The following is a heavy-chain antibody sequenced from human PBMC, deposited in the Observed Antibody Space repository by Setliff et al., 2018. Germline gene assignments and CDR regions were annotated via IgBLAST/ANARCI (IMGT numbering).Heavy chain of an antibody. CDR2: IYYSGST. V-gene: IGHV4-39*07. J-gene: IGHJ5*02. D-gene: IGHD3-22*01. CDR3: ARGPYNIYDRSGYGFTNWFDP. CDR1: GGSISSSSYY. Sequence: SETLSLTCTVSGGSISSSSYYWGWTRQPPGKGLEWIGSIYYSGSTYYNPSLKSRVTISVDTSKKQFSLELSSVTAADTAVYYCARGPYNIYDRSGYGFTNWFDPWGQGILVTVSS.